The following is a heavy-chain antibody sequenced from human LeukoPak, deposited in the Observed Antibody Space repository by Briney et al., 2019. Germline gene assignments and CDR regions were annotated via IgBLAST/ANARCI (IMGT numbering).Heavy chain of an antibody. Sequence: KPSETLSLTCTVSGVSISSSNSYWGWIRQPPGEGLEWIGSIYYSGSTYYNPSLKSRVTISVDTSKNQFSLKLSSVTAADTAVYYCARAGFANGDYDWFDPWGQGTLVTVSS. D-gene: IGHD4-17*01. J-gene: IGHJ5*02. CDR2: IYYSGST. CDR3: ARAGFANGDYDWFDP. V-gene: IGHV4-39*07. CDR1: GVSISSSNSY.